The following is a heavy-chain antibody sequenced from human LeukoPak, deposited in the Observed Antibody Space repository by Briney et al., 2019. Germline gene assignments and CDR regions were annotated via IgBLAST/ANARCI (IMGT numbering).Heavy chain of an antibody. CDR2: ISYDGIKK. D-gene: IGHD2-15*01. Sequence: SCKASGYTFTGYYTHWVRQAPGKGLEWVAIISYDGIKKYYADSVNGRFTISRDESENTVFLQMNNLSAEDTAVYYCAGSYSYYLDYWGQGTLVTVSS. CDR1: GYTFTGYY. CDR3: AGSYSYYLDY. V-gene: IGHV3-30*03. J-gene: IGHJ4*02.